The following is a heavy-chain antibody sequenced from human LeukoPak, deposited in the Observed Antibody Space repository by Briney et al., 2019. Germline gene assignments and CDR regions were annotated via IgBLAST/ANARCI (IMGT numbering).Heavy chain of an antibody. D-gene: IGHD5-12*01. CDR1: GFTFSSYW. CDR2: INSDGSST. V-gene: IGHV3-74*01. J-gene: IGHJ4*02. Sequence: GGSLRLSCAASGFTFSSYWMHWVRQAPGKGLVWFSRINSDGSSTSYADSVKGRFTISRDNAKNTLYLQMNSLKTEDTAVYYCTRDAPTDVDIVATILGEYWGQGTLVTVSS. CDR3: TRDAPTDVDIVATILGEY.